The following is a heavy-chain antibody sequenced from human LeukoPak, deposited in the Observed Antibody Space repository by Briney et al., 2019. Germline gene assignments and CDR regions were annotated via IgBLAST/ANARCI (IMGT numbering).Heavy chain of an antibody. CDR1: GGSFSGYY. Sequence: SETLSLTCAVCGGSFSGYYWSWIRQPPGKGLEWIGEINHSGSTNYNPSLKSRVTISVDASKNQFSLKLSSVTAADTAVYYCARGERKIVALDYWGQGTLVTVSS. D-gene: IGHD5-12*01. V-gene: IGHV4-34*01. CDR3: ARGERKIVALDY. CDR2: INHSGST. J-gene: IGHJ4*02.